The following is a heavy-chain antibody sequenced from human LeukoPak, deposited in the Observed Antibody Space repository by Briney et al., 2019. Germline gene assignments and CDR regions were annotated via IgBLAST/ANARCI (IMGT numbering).Heavy chain of an antibody. J-gene: IGHJ4*02. CDR2: TKPDGSAE. D-gene: IGHD2-15*01. CDR3: ARDGGLHTNFDY. CDR1: GFSFRNYW. Sequence: GGSLKLSCEASGFSFRNYWMGWVRQAPGKGLEWVANTKPDGSAEYYADSVRGRFTASRDNANNLLYLQMNRLRAEDTAVYYCARDGGLHTNFDYWGQGTLLTVSS. V-gene: IGHV3-7*01.